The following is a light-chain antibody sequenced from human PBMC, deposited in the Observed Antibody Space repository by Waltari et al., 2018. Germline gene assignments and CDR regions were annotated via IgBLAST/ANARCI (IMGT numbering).Light chain of an antibody. CDR1: ELSTQH. Sequence: YELTQPPSVSVSPGQTARTPCSAAELSTQHVSWYQQKPGQAPILLIFKDTERSSGIPGRFSGSNSGTIVTLTISGVQAQDEADYYCQSTHNSGAYVVFGGGTKLTVL. CDR2: KDT. J-gene: IGLJ2*01. V-gene: IGLV3-25*03. CDR3: QSTHNSGAYVV.